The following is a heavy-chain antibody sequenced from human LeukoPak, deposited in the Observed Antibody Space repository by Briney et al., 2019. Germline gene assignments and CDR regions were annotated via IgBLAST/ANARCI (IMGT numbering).Heavy chain of an antibody. Sequence: SVKVSCKASGGTFSSYAISWVRQAPGQGLEWMGRIIPILGIANYPQKFQGRVTITADKSTSTAYMELSSLRSEDTAVYRCSSTSSVTYYYGMDVWGQGTTVTVSS. CDR2: IIPILGIA. D-gene: IGHD2-2*01. V-gene: IGHV1-69*04. CDR1: GGTFSSYA. J-gene: IGHJ6*02. CDR3: SSTSSVTYYYGMDV.